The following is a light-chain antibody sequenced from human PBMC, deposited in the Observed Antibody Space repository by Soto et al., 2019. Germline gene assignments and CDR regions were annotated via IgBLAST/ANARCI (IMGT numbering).Light chain of an antibody. Sequence: EIVLTQSPGTLSLSPGERATLSCRASQSVSSSYLAWYQQKPGQAPRLLIYGASNRATGIPDRFSGSGSGTDFTLTISRLEPEDFAVYYCQQYVTSPTWTFGQRTKVDIK. CDR3: QQYVTSPTWT. J-gene: IGKJ1*01. CDR2: GAS. V-gene: IGKV3-20*01. CDR1: QSVSSSY.